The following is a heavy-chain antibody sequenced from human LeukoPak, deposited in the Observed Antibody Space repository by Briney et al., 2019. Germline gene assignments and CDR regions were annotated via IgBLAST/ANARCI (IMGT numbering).Heavy chain of an antibody. Sequence: ASVKVSCKASGYTFTGYYMHWVRQAPGQGLEWMGWINPNSVGTNYAQKFQGRVTLTSDTSISTAYMELSRLRSDDTAVYYCARETYYYDSSGYYRLAGWFDPWGQGTLVTDSS. D-gene: IGHD3-22*01. CDR2: INPNSVGT. CDR1: GYTFTGYY. CDR3: ARETYYYDSSGYYRLAGWFDP. J-gene: IGHJ5*02. V-gene: IGHV1-2*02.